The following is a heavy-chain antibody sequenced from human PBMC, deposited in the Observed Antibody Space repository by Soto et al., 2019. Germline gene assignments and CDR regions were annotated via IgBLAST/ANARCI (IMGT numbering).Heavy chain of an antibody. CDR2: INAGSGNT. CDR1: GYTSINYG. CDR3: ANDIIIITGAKGIDY. J-gene: IGHJ4*02. Sequence: EASVKVSCKASGYTSINYGMHWVRQAPGQRLEWMGWINAGSGNTKYSQKFQGRITITRDTFASTVYMELSSLRSEDTALYYCANDIIIITGAKGIDYWGQGVLVTV. D-gene: IGHD2-2*01. V-gene: IGHV1-3*01.